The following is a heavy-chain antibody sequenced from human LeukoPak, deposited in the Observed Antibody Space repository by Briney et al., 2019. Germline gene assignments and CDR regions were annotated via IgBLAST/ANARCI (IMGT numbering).Heavy chain of an antibody. V-gene: IGHV5-51*01. J-gene: IGHJ4*02. D-gene: IGHD2-2*01. Sequence: GKSLKISCKGSGYRFPAYWIGWVRQMPGKGLEWMGIIYPGDSDTRYSPSFQGQVTISADKSTSTAYLQWSSLQASDTAIYYCTRQSQYCSTGTCYGIDWGQGTLVAVSS. CDR3: TRQSQYCSTGTCYGID. CDR1: GYRFPAYW. CDR2: IYPGDSDT.